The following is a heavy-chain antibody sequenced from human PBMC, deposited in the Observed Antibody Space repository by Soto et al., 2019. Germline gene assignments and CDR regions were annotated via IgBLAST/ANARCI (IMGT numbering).Heavy chain of an antibody. CDR2: IYYSGST. Sequence: QVQLQESGPGLVKPSQTLSLTCTVSGGSISSGGYYWSWIRQHPGKGLEWIGYIYYSGSTYYNPSLKSRVTISVDTSKNQFSLKLSSVTAADTAVYYCARGPAPDIVVVVADTERNYYYMDVWGKGTTVTVSS. CDR3: ARGPAPDIVVVVADTERNYYYMDV. J-gene: IGHJ6*03. V-gene: IGHV4-31*03. D-gene: IGHD2-15*01. CDR1: GGSISSGGYY.